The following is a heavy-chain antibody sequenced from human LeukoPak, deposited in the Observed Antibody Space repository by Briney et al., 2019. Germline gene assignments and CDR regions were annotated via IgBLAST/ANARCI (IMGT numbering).Heavy chain of an antibody. J-gene: IGHJ4*02. V-gene: IGHV1-2*02. CDR3: AREETSYYYGSGSYSARDY. CDR1: GYTFTGYY. CDR2: INPNSGGT. Sequence: ASVKVSRKASGYTFTGYYMHWVRQAPGQGLEWMGWINPNSGGTNYAQKFQGRVTMTRDTSISTAYMELSRLRSDDTAVYYCAREETSYYYGSGSYSARDYWGQGTLVTVSS. D-gene: IGHD3-10*01.